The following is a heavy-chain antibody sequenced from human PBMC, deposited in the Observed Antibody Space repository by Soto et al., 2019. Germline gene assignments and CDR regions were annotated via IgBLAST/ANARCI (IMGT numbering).Heavy chain of an antibody. CDR1: GYTFTGYY. CDR3: ERDVVITGTTAYYYYGMDV. CDR2: INPNRGGT. D-gene: IGHD1-7*01. J-gene: IGHJ6*02. V-gene: IGHV1-2*02. Sequence: ASVKVSCKASGYTFTGYYRHWVRQAPGQGLEWMGWINPNRGGTNYAQKFQGRVTMTRDTSISKAYMELSRLSSDDTAVYYCERDVVITGTTAYYYYGMDVWGQGTTVTVYS.